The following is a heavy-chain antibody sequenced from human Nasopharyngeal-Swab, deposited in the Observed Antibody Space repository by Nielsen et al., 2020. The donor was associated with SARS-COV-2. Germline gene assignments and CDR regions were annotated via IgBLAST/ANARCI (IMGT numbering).Heavy chain of an antibody. J-gene: IGHJ3*02. CDR2: IKSKTDGGTT. D-gene: IGHD3-3*01. V-gene: IGHV3-15*07. Sequence: GESLKISCAASGFTFSNAWMNWVRQAPGKGLEWVGRIKSKTDGGTTDYAAPVKGRFTISRDDSKNMLYLQMNSLKTEDTAVYYCTTDGLFGAFDIWGQGTMVTVSS. CDR1: GFTFSNAW. CDR3: TTDGLFGAFDI.